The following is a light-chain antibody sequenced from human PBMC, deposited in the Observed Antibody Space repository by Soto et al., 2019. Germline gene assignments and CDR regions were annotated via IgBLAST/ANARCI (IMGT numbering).Light chain of an antibody. Sequence: DIQMTQSPSSLSASVGDRVTITCRASQSISSYLNWYQQKPGKAPKLLIYAASSLQSGAPSRFSGSGSGTDFTLTISSLQPEDFATYYCQQSYSTRLTFGGGTKVEIK. J-gene: IGKJ4*01. CDR2: AAS. CDR1: QSISSY. CDR3: QQSYSTRLT. V-gene: IGKV1-39*01.